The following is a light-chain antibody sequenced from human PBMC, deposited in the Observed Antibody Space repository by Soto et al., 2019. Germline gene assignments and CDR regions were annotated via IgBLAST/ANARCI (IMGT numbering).Light chain of an antibody. Sequence: DTQMTQSPSSLSASVGDRVTITCRASQNVRSYVNWYQQKPGKAPNVLIYETSTLQDGVPSRFSGDGYGTDFTLSISSLHPEDFATYYCRQTFSLPRTFGQGTK. CDR3: RQTFSLPRT. CDR2: ETS. CDR1: QNVRSY. J-gene: IGKJ2*02. V-gene: IGKV1-39*01.